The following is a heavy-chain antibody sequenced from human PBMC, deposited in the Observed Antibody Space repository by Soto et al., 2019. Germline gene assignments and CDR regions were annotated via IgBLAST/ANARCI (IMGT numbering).Heavy chain of an antibody. CDR3: ATEPDPTNPRYDSVCCFDY. V-gene: IGHV1-18*01. CDR1: GYTSTNYG. CDR2: ISAYNRDA. J-gene: IGHJ4*02. D-gene: IGHD3-22*01. Sequence: QVQLVQSGAEVKKPGASVTVSCKASGYTSTNYGFSWIRQAPGQGPEWMGWISAYNRDAVYAQKFQGRVTLTADTFTTTGYMEVRSLTSDDTAVYYCATEPDPTNPRYDSVCCFDYWAKGSLVT.